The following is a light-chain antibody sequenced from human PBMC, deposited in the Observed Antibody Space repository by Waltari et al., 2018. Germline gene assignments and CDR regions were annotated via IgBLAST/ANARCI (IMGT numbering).Light chain of an antibody. CDR2: QDS. CDR3: QAWDSSPQ. Sequence: SYELIQPPSVSVSPGQTGSITCSGEKSGDNFVCWYQQKPGQSPVLVIHQDSKRPSWIPERFSGSNSGNTATLTISGTQAMDEADYYCQAWDSSPQFGGGTKLTVL. V-gene: IGLV3-1*01. CDR1: KSGDNF. J-gene: IGLJ3*02.